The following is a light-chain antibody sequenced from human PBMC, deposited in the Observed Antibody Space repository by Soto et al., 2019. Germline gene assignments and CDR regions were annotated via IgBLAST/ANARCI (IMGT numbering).Light chain of an antibody. J-gene: IGLJ3*02. Sequence: QSALTQPASVSGSPGQSITISCTGTSSDVGAYNHVSWYQQHPGKAPKLMIYEVSNRPSGVANRFSGSKSGNTASLPISGLQAEDEADYYCSSYTGSSTWVFGGGTKLTVL. CDR2: EVS. CDR3: SSYTGSSTWV. V-gene: IGLV2-14*01. CDR1: SSDVGAYNH.